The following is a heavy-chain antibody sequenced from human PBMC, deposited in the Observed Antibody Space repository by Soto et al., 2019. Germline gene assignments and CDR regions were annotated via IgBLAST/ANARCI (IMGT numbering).Heavy chain of an antibody. CDR2: IYYSGTT. CDR3: ARDVRDYDSSGPSNGYYFDY. CDR1: GASISDYY. Sequence: PETLCVTCTVSGASISDYYWSWIRQPPGKGLEWIGYIYYSGTTNYNPSLKSRVTISVDTSQNQFSLKLTSVTAADTAIYHCARDVRDYDSSGPSNGYYFDYWTQGPRVTVS. J-gene: IGHJ4*02. V-gene: IGHV4-59*01. D-gene: IGHD3-22*01.